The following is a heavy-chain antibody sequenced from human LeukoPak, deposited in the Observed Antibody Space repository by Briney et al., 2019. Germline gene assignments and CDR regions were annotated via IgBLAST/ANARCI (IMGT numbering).Heavy chain of an antibody. CDR1: GFTFSSYA. V-gene: IGHV3-23*01. CDR3: AKDWDYYGSGRKFDY. CDR2: ISGSGGST. D-gene: IGHD3-10*01. Sequence: GGSLRLSCAASGFTFSSYAMSWVRQAPGKGLEWVSAISGSGGSTYYADSVKGRFTISRDNSKNTLYLQMNSLGAEDTAVYYCAKDWDYYGSGRKFDYWGQGTLVTVSS. J-gene: IGHJ4*02.